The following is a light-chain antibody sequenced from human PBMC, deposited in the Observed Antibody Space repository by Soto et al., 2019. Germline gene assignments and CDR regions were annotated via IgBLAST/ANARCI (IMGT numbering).Light chain of an antibody. V-gene: IGKV1-17*01. J-gene: IGKJ1*01. Sequence: DILMTQSPYSLSSYVGDRVTITCRASHGIRNDLGWYQQKPGKAPKRLIYAASSLQSGVPSRFSGSGSGTQFTLKISSLQPEAFATYCYLQHNSYPWMFGQGTKL. CDR2: AAS. CDR1: HGIRND. CDR3: LQHNSYPWM.